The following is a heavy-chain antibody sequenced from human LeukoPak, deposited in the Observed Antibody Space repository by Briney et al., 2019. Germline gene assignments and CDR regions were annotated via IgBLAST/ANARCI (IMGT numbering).Heavy chain of an antibody. CDR2: ISYDGSNK. J-gene: IGHJ6*02. V-gene: IGHV3-30-3*01. CDR1: GFTFSSYA. Sequence: GGSLRLSCAASGFTFSSYAMHWVRQAPGKGLEWVAVISYDGSNKYYADSVKGRFTISRDNSKNTLYLQMNSLRAEDTAMYYCARGDFWSGYYVGYYYYGMDVWGQGTTVTVSS. CDR3: ARGDFWSGYYVGYYYYGMDV. D-gene: IGHD3-3*01.